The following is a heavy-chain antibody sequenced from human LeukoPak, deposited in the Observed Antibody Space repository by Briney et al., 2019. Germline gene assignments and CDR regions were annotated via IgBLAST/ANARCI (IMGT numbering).Heavy chain of an antibody. D-gene: IGHD3-9*01. CDR2: IYYSGST. CDR1: GGSISSGDYY. CDR3: ASRNDILTGYVFDF. Sequence: SETLSLTCTVSGGSISSGDYYWGWIRQPPGKGLEWIGSIYYSGSTSYNPSLKSRVTISVDTSKNQFSLKLTSVTAADTAVYYCASRNDILTGYVFDFWGQGTLVTVSS. V-gene: IGHV4-39*01. J-gene: IGHJ4*02.